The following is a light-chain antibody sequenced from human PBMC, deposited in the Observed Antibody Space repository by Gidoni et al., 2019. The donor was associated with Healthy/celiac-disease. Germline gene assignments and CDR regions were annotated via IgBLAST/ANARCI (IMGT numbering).Light chain of an antibody. V-gene: IGKV2-28*01. CDR2: LGS. CDR1: QSLLHSNGYNY. CDR3: MQALQTPLT. J-gene: IGKJ4*01. Sequence: DIVMTQSPLSLPVTPGEPASISCRSSQSLLHSNGYNYWDCYLQKPGQSPQLLIDLGSNRASGVPDRFSGSGAGTDCTLKISRVEAEDVGVYYCMQALQTPLTFGGGTKVEIK.